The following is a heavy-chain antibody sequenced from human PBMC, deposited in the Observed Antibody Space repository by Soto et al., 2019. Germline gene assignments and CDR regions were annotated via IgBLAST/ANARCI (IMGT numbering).Heavy chain of an antibody. CDR2: MNPNSGNT. J-gene: IGHJ4*02. CDR3: ARGRGVLRSGSPYSSSPPSY. Sequence: QVQLVQSGAEVKKPGASVKVSCKASGYTFTSYDINWVRQATGQGLEWMGWMNPNSGNTGYAQKFQGRVTMTRNTSISTPYMELSSLRSQDTDVYYCARGRGVLRSGSPYSSSPPSYWGQGTLVTVSS. V-gene: IGHV1-8*01. CDR1: GYTFTSYD. D-gene: IGHD6-6*01.